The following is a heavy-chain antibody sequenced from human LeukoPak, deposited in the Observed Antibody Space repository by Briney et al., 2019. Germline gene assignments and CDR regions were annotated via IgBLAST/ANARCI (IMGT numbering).Heavy chain of an antibody. Sequence: PGGSLRLSCTASGFSFSSYWMSWLRQAPGKGLEWVASIKQDGSDKYYVDSVKGRFTISKDNSKNSLYLQMNSLRAEDTAVYYCAKDETNYDFWSGYYYYYMDVWGKGTTVTVSS. V-gene: IGHV3-7*05. CDR1: GFSFSSYW. J-gene: IGHJ6*03. D-gene: IGHD3-3*01. CDR2: IKQDGSDK. CDR3: AKDETNYDFWSGYYYYYMDV.